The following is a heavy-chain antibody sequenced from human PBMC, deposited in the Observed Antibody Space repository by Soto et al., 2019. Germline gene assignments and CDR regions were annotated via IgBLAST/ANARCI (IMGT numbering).Heavy chain of an antibody. J-gene: IGHJ6*03. V-gene: IGHV3-23*01. CDR3: AKYSSGPIPYYSMDV. CDR1: GFIFSSYA. CDR2: ISGSGDSK. D-gene: IGHD6-19*01. Sequence: PGRSLRLSCTASGFIFSSYAMTWVRQAPGKGLDWVSGISGSGDSKYYADSVKGRFTISRDHSKNTLYLQMNSLRAEDTAVYYCAKYSSGPIPYYSMDVWGTGTTVTVSS.